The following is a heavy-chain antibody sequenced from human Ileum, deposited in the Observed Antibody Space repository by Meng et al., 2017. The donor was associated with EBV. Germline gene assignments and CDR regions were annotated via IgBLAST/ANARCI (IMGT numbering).Heavy chain of an antibody. CDR1: GCSISSDYW. J-gene: IGHJ4*02. Sequence: QVPLTEAGPGPANPSQPLARTCATHGCSISSDYWWSWVRQSPEKGLEWIGEMYPTGPTYYNPSLKGRVSISIDKSKNQLSLKLNSVTAADTAVYYCVRGGTYYLSYWGQGSLVTVSS. V-gene: IGHV4-4*02. CDR3: VRGGTYYLSY. CDR2: MYPTGPT. D-gene: IGHD1-26*01.